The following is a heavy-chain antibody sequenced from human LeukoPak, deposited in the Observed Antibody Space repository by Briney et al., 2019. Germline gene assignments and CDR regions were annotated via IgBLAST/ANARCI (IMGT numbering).Heavy chain of an antibody. CDR1: GYSFTSYW. V-gene: IGHV5-51*01. Sequence: RHGESLKISCKGSGYSFTSYWIGWVRQMPGNGLEWMGIIYPGDSDTRYSPSFQGQVTISADKSISTAYLQWSSLKASDTAMYCCARPYYYGSGSYYEIDYWGQGTLVTVSS. CDR3: ARPYYYGSGSYYEIDY. D-gene: IGHD3-10*01. CDR2: IYPGDSDT. J-gene: IGHJ4*02.